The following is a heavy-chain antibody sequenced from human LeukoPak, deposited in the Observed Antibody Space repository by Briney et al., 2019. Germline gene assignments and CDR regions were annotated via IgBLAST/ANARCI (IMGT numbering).Heavy chain of an antibody. J-gene: IGHJ4*02. CDR3: APLGGSSGWRFDY. CDR2: ISGSGGST. V-gene: IGHV3-23*01. Sequence: PGGSLRLSCAASGFTFSSYAMSWVRQAPGKGLEWVSAISGSGGSTYYADSVKGRFTISRGNSKNTLYLQMNSLRAEDTAVYYCAPLGGSSGWRFDYWGQGTLVTVSS. D-gene: IGHD6-19*01. CDR1: GFTFSSYA.